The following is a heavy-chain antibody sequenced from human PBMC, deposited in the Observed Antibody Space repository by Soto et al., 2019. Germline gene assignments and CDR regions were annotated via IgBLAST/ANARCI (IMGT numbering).Heavy chain of an antibody. CDR1: GLSIVGSS. J-gene: IGHJ5*01. V-gene: IGHV3-66*01. CDR2: IYPAANT. Sequence: PGGTLSLSCAASGLSIVGSSMNWFRQSPQKGLEWISVIYPAANTYYAESVRGRFTISSETSKNSLFLQMNSLRADDTAVYYCARDILSGGAYHDSGGQGTKVNVSA. CDR3: ARDILSGGAYHDS. D-gene: IGHD3-10*01.